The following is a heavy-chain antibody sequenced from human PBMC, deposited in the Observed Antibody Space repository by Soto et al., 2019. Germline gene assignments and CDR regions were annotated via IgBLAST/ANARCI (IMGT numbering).Heavy chain of an antibody. CDR3: AKGREVLRFLEWLFKYGMDV. CDR2: ISGSGGTT. J-gene: IGHJ6*02. CDR1: GFTFSSYA. Sequence: GGSLRLSCAASGFTFSSYAMSWVRQAPGKGLEWVSAISGSGGTTYYADSVKGRFTISRDDSKNTLYLQMNSLRAEDTAVYYCAKGREVLRFLEWLFKYGMDVWGQGTTVTVSS. V-gene: IGHV3-23*01. D-gene: IGHD3-3*01.